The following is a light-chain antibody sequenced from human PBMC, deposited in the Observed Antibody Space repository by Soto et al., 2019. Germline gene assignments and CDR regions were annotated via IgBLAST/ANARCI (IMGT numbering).Light chain of an antibody. CDR3: QQFGSSPPWT. Sequence: EIVLTQSPGTLSLCPGERATLFFRASQSVASSLAWYQQKPGQAPRLLIFGASTRATGVPDRFSCSGSGTDFTLTIARLEPEDFAVYYCQQFGSSPPWTFGQGTKVDIK. CDR2: GAS. J-gene: IGKJ1*01. CDR1: QSVASS. V-gene: IGKV3-20*01.